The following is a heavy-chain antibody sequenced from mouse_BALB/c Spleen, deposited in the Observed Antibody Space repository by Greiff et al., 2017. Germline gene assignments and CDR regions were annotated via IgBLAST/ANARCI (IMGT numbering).Heavy chain of an antibody. J-gene: IGHJ4*01. CDR3: ARSVGSTVVSAMDY. D-gene: IGHD1-1*01. CDR1: GYTFTSYW. V-gene: IGHV1-87*01. CDR2: IYPGDGDT. Sequence: VQLQQSGAELARPGASVKLSCKASGYTFTSYWMQWVKQRPGQGLEWIGAIYPGDGDTRYTQKFKGKATLTADKSSSTAYMQLSSLASEDSAVYYCARSVGSTVVSAMDYWGQGTSVTVSS.